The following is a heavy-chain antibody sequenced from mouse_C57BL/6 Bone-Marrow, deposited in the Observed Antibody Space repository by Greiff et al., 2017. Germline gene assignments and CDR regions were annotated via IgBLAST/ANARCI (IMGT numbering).Heavy chain of an antibody. D-gene: IGHD4-1*01. CDR2: IDPENGDP. Sequence: VQLQQSGAEHVRPGASVKLSCTASGFNIKDDYMHWVKQRPEQGLEWIGWIDPENGDPEYASKFQGKATITADTSSNTAYLQLSSRTSEDTAVYYCTTKLTGSYWYFDVWGTGTTVTVSS. J-gene: IGHJ1*03. V-gene: IGHV14-4*01. CDR3: TTKLTGSYWYFDV. CDR1: GFNIKDDY.